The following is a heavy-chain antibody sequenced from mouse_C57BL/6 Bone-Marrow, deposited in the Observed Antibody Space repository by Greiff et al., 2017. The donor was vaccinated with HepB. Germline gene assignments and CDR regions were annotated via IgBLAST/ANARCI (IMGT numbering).Heavy chain of an antibody. J-gene: IGHJ2*01. Sequence: EVQLQQSGAELVRPGASVKLSCTASGFNIKDDYMHWVKQRPEQGLEWIGWIDPENGDTEYASKFQGKATITADTSSNTAYLQLSSLTSEDTAVYYCTKDGNYFDCWGQGTTLTVSS. CDR1: GFNIKDDY. D-gene: IGHD2-1*01. V-gene: IGHV14-4*01. CDR2: IDPENGDT. CDR3: TKDGNYFDC.